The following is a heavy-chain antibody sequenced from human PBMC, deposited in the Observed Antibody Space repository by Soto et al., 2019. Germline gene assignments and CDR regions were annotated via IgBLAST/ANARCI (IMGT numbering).Heavy chain of an antibody. V-gene: IGHV1-24*01. CDR3: ATIRVTPLQWEPQGFDP. CDR2: FDPEDGET. J-gene: IGHJ5*02. Sequence: GASVKVSCKGSGYTLTELSMHWVRQAPGKGLEWMGGFDPEDGETIYTQKFQGRVTMTEDTSTDTAYMELSSLRSEDAAVYYCATIRVTPLQWEPQGFDPWGQGTLVTVSS. CDR1: GYTLTELS. D-gene: IGHD1-26*01.